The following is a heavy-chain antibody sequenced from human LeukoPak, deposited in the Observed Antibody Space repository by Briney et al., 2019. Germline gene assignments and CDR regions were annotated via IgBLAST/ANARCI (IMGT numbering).Heavy chain of an antibody. J-gene: IGHJ1*01. CDR1: GFTFSSYA. CDR3: AKDADSGYYSVGYFQH. V-gene: IGHV3-23*01. D-gene: IGHD3-22*01. CDR2: ISGSGGST. Sequence: GGSLRLSCAASGFTFSSYAMSWVRQAPGKGLEWVSAISGSGGSTYYADSVKGRFTISRDNSKNTLYLQMNSLRAEDTAVYYCAKDADSGYYSVGYFQHWGQGTLVTVSS.